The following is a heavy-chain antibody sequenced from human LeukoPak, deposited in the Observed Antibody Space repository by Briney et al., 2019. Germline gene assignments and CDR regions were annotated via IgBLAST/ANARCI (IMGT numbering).Heavy chain of an antibody. CDR2: INHTGST. Sequence: SETLSLTCAVYGGSFSGYYWSWIRQPPGKGLEWIGEINHTGSTNYNPSLKSRVTISVDTSKNQFSLKLSSVTAADTAVYYCARAYSSSWYWMGYFDYWGQGTLVTVSS. V-gene: IGHV4-34*01. D-gene: IGHD6-13*01. J-gene: IGHJ4*02. CDR1: GGSFSGYY. CDR3: ARAYSSSWYWMGYFDY.